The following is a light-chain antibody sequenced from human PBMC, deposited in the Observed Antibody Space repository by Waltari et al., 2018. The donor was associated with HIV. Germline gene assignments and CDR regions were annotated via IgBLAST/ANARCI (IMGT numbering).Light chain of an antibody. J-gene: IGLJ3*02. CDR3: ASWDDNLSGWV. V-gene: IGLV1-47*01. Sequence: QSVLTQPPSASGTPGQSVSISCSGSRSNIGSNYVYWYQHLPGTTPKVVIYRSDQRPSGVPDRVSGSNSVTSASLAISGLRSEDEAHYYCASWDDNLSGWVFGGGTKLTVL. CDR1: RSNIGSNY. CDR2: RSD.